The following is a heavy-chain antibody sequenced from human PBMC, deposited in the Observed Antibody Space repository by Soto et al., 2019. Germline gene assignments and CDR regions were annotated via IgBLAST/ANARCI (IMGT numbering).Heavy chain of an antibody. J-gene: IGHJ4*02. D-gene: IGHD6-19*01. CDR1: GFTFSTYG. V-gene: IGHV3-30*03. Sequence: GGSLRLSCAASGFTFSTYGMHWVRQAPGKGLEWVAVISYDGVNKYYADSVKGRFTISRDNSKNTLYLQMTNMDPVDTATYYCARVNSSGWAPVDYWGQGTLVTVSS. CDR3: ARVNSSGWAPVDY. CDR2: ISYDGVNK.